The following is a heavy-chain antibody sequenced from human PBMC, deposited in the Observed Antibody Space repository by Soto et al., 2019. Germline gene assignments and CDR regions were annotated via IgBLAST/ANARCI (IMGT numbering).Heavy chain of an antibody. CDR3: ARTGRYSSSYFEY. V-gene: IGHV2-70*04. J-gene: IGHJ4*02. Sequence: SGPTLVNPKQTLTLTCTISGFSLSTSGLRVSWIRQPPGKALEWLARVDWDDDKLYNTSLQTRLTISKDTSKNQVVLTMTNMDPVDTATYYCARTGRYSSSYFEYWGQGILVTVSS. CDR2: VDWDDDK. CDR1: GFSLSTSGLR. D-gene: IGHD4-4*01.